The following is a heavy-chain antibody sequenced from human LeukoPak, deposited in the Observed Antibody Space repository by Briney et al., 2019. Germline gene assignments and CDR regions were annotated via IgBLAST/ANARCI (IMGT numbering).Heavy chain of an antibody. D-gene: IGHD3-22*01. CDR3: ANLPGYDSSGYYSDEAFDI. J-gene: IGHJ3*02. CDR1: RFTFSSYA. V-gene: IGHV3-30*01. Sequence: PGGSLRLSCAASRFTFSSYAMHWVRQAPGKGLEWVAVISFDGSNKYYADSVKGRFTISRDNSKNTLYLQMNSLRAEDTAVYYCANLPGYDSSGYYSDEAFDIWGQGTMVTVSS. CDR2: ISFDGSNK.